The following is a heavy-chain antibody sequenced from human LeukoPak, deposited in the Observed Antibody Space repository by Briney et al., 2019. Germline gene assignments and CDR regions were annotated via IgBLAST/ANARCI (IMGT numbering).Heavy chain of an antibody. V-gene: IGHV3-21*01. Sequence: GGSLRLPCAASGFSFSSYSMNWVRQAPGKGPEWVSSIGSSSNYIYYADSVKGRFTVSRDNAKNFLYLQMNSLRAEDTAVYYCARDRPGITDDWWGQGTLVTVSS. CDR1: GFSFSSYS. CDR3: ARDRPGITDDW. CDR2: IGSSSNYI. J-gene: IGHJ4*02.